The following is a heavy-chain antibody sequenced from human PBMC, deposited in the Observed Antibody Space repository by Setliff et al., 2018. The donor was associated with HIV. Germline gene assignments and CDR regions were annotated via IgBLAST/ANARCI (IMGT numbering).Heavy chain of an antibody. D-gene: IGHD3-3*01. Sequence: PGGSLRLSCAASGFIFSNAWMSWVRQAPGKGLEWVGRIKSKTDGGTADYITAVQGRSTISRDDSQNRLFLEMNGLKTEDTGVYYCTAELRRNGYYAFAYWGQGSLVTVSS. CDR2: IKSKTDGGTA. CDR3: TAELRRNGYYAFAY. CDR1: GFIFSNAW. J-gene: IGHJ4*02. V-gene: IGHV3-15*01.